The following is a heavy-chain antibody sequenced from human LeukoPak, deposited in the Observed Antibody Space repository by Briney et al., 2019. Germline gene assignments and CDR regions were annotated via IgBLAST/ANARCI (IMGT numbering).Heavy chain of an antibody. D-gene: IGHD3-22*01. Sequence: SVKVSCKASGGTFSSYAFSWVRQAPGQGLEWMGGIIPIVGTTNYAQMFQGRVTITADESTSTAYMEPSSLRSEDTAVYYCARGGYYYDSSGYSHLPDYWGQGTLVTVSA. CDR2: IIPIVGTT. CDR1: GGTFSSYA. CDR3: ARGGYYYDSSGYSHLPDY. V-gene: IGHV1-69*01. J-gene: IGHJ4*02.